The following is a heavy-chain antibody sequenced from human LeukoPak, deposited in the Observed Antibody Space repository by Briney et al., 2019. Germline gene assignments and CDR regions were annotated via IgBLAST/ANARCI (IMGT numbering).Heavy chain of an antibody. CDR1: GFTFRSYS. D-gene: IGHD6-25*01. V-gene: IGHV3-21*01. J-gene: IGHJ4*02. CDR3: ASGLSAAIDYFDY. Sequence: GGSLRLSXAASGFTFRSYSMNWVRQAPGKGLEWVSSISSSSSYIYYADSVKGRFTISRDNAKNSLYLQMNSLRAEDTAVYYCASGLSAAIDYFDYWGQGTLVTVSS. CDR2: ISSSSSYI.